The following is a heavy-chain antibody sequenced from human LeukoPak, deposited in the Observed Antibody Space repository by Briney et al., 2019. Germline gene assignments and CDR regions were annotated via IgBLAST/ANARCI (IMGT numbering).Heavy chain of an antibody. CDR2: FSDSGST. J-gene: IGHJ5*02. CDR3: ARHATGSYSVPWLDP. V-gene: IGHV4-59*08. D-gene: IGHD3-10*01. CDR1: GGSISCHY. Sequence: SETLSLTCTVSGGSISCHYWSWIRQPPGKGLEWIGYFSDSGSTIYNPSLKSRVTILGDTSKNQFSLKLSSVTAADTAVYYCARHATGSYSVPWLDPWGQGTLVTVSS.